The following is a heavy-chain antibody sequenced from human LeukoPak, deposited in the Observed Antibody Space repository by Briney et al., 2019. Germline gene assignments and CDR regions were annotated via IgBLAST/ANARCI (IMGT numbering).Heavy chain of an antibody. J-gene: IGHJ4*02. CDR3: ARDRQGLDY. CDR2: INSEGNST. CDR1: GFTFSSYW. Sequence: PGGSRRLSCAASGFTFSSYWMHWVRQAPGKGLVWVSRINSEGNSTSYADSVKGRFTISRDNAKNALYLQMNSLRAEDTAVYYCARDRQGLDYWGQGTLVTVSS. V-gene: IGHV3-74*01.